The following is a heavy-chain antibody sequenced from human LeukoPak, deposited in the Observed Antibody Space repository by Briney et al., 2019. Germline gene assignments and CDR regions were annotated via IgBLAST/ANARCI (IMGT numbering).Heavy chain of an antibody. CDR1: GYTFTSYG. J-gene: IGHJ4*02. CDR2: ISAYNGNT. V-gene: IGHV1-18*01. D-gene: IGHD3-9*01. Sequence: ASVKVSCKASGYTFTSYGISWVRQAPGQGLEWMGWISAYNGNTNYAQKLQGRVTMTTGTSTSTAYMELRSLRSDDTAVYYCARDRPNYDILTGYYFYFDYWGQGTLVTVSS. CDR3: ARDRPNYDILTGYYFYFDY.